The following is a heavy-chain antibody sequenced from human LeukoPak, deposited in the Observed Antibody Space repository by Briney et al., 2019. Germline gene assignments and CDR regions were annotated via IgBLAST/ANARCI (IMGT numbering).Heavy chain of an antibody. J-gene: IGHJ4*02. CDR3: ARDRGGSYSIDY. CDR2: INCGDGYT. CDR1: GYTFTSSH. D-gene: IGHD1-26*01. Sequence: ASVRVSCETSGYTFTSSHAHWVRQAPGQGLEWMGIINCGDGYTNYAQKFQGRVSVTADTSTSTLYMELSRLTTEDTAIYYCARDRGGSYSIDYWGQGTLITVSS. V-gene: IGHV1-46*01.